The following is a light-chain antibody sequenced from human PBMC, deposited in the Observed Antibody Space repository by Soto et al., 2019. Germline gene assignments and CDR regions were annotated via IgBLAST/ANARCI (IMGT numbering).Light chain of an antibody. Sequence: QSVLTQPPSASGTPGQMITISCSGGSSNIGSNYVYWYQHLPGTAPKLLMYKNNQRPSGVPDRFSGYKSGTSASLAIDGLRSEDEADYYCASRDDSMSGVVFGGGTQLTVL. V-gene: IGLV1-47*01. CDR1: SSNIGSNY. J-gene: IGLJ2*01. CDR3: ASRDDSMSGVV. CDR2: KNN.